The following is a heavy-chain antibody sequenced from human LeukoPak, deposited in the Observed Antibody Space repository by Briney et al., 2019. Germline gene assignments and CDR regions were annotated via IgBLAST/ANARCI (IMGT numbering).Heavy chain of an antibody. D-gene: IGHD4-23*01. CDR3: ARATSTTMEIY. Sequence: SETLSLTCTVSGGSISSYYWSWIRQPPGKGLEWIWYIYYSGSTNYNPSLKSRVTISVDTSKNQFSLKLSSVTAADTAVYYCARATSTTMEIYWGQGTLVTVSS. V-gene: IGHV4-59*12. CDR1: GGSISSYY. CDR2: IYYSGST. J-gene: IGHJ4*02.